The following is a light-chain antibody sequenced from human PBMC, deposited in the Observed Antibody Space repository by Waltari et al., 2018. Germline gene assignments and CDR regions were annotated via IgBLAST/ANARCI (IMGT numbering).Light chain of an antibody. CDR2: AAS. Sequence: VVTQSPATLSVSPGKTVTLSCRASQRVNTNLAWYQQKPGQAPRLLIFAASTRAPGIPSRFGGRGSGTECTLTITSLQFEDVGVYFGQQYHKWPPGGFGGGTKVEIE. CDR3: QQYHKWPPGG. CDR1: QRVNTN. V-gene: IGKV3-15*01. J-gene: IGKJ4*01.